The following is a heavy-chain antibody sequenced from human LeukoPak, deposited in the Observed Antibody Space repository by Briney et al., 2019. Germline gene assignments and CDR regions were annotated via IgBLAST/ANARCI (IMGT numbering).Heavy chain of an antibody. D-gene: IGHD2/OR15-2a*01. CDR2: RSTYNDNT. Sequence: ASVKVSCKASGDAFTSHGINWLRQAPGQGPEWMGWRSTYNDNTNYAQKFQGRVTMTTDTSTSTASMELRSLRSDDTVVYFCARSRNWNYAMDVWGQGTTVTVSS. CDR3: ARSRNWNYAMDV. V-gene: IGHV1-18*01. CDR1: GDAFTSHG. J-gene: IGHJ6*02.